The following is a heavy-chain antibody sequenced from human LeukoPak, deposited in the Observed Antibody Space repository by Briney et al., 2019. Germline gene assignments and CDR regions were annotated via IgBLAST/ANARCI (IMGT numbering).Heavy chain of an antibody. V-gene: IGHV3-30*18. J-gene: IGHJ4*02. Sequence: PGRSLRLSCAASGFTFSSYGMHWVRQAPGKGLEWVAVISYDGSNKYYADSVRGRFTISRDNSKNTLYLQMNSLRAEDTAVYYCAKGPDFHYWGRGTLVTVSS. CDR1: GFTFSSYG. CDR3: AKGPDFHY. CDR2: ISYDGSNK.